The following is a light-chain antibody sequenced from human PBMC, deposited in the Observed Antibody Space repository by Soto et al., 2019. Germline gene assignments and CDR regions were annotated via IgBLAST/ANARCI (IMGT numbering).Light chain of an antibody. CDR2: DAS. CDR3: QQYNNWPRT. Sequence: EIAMKQSPASLSVFPGKRATLSCRASQSISSNLAWYQQKPGQAPRLLIYDASTRATGIPARFSGSGSGTEFSLTISSLQSEDSAVYFCQQYNNWPRTFGQRTRLEI. V-gene: IGKV3-15*01. J-gene: IGKJ5*01. CDR1: QSISSN.